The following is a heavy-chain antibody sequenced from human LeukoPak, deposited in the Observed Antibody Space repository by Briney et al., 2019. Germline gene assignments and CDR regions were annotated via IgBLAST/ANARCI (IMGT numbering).Heavy chain of an antibody. CDR1: GYTFTGYG. CDR3: ARARHYDFWSGYLTRDPDAFDI. Sequence: ASVKVSCKASGYTFTGYGISWVRQAPGQGLEWMGWISAYNGNTNYAQKLQGRVTMTTDTSTSTAYMELRSLRSDDTAVYYCARARHYDFWSGYLTRDPDAFDIWGQGTMVTVSS. D-gene: IGHD3-3*01. CDR2: ISAYNGNT. V-gene: IGHV1-18*01. J-gene: IGHJ3*02.